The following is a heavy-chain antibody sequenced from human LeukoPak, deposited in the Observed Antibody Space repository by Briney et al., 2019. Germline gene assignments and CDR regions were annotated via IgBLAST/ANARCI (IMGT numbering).Heavy chain of an antibody. CDR1: GFTFSSYA. J-gene: IGHJ4*02. D-gene: IGHD1-26*01. CDR2: ISGSGGST. V-gene: IGHV3-23*01. Sequence: QSGGSLRLSCAASGFTFSSYAMSWVRQAPGKGLEWVSAISGSGGSTYYADSVKGRFTISRDNSKNTLYLQMNSLRAEDTAVYYCAKDLEQWELPSTGFDYWGQGTLVTVSS. CDR3: AKDLEQWELPSTGFDY.